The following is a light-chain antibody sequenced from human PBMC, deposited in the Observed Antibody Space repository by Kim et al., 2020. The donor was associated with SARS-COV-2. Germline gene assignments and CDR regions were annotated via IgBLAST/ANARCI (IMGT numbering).Light chain of an antibody. Sequence: SPGERATLSCMASQSVSSNLAWYKQKPGKAPRLLIDGASTRATGIPARFSGSGSGTEFTLTISSLQSEDFAVYYCQQYNNWPLYTFGQGTKLEI. V-gene: IGKV3-15*01. CDR2: GAS. CDR1: QSVSSN. J-gene: IGKJ2*01. CDR3: QQYNNWPLYT.